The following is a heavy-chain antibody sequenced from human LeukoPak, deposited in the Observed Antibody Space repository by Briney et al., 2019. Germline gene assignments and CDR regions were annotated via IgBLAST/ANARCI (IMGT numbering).Heavy chain of an antibody. CDR2: INPNSSGT. V-gene: IGHV1-2*02. CDR1: GYTFTGYY. Sequence: ASVKVSCKASGYTFTGYYIHWVRQAPGQGLEWMGWINPNSSGTNYAQKFQGRVTMTRDTSFSTAYMELSRLKSDDTAVYYCARAVWAYGSGSYALLDPYYFDYWGQGTLVTVSS. CDR3: ARAVWAYGSGSYALLDPYYFDY. D-gene: IGHD3-10*01. J-gene: IGHJ4*02.